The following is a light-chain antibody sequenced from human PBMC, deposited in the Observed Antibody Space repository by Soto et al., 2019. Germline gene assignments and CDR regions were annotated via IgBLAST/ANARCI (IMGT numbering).Light chain of an antibody. CDR1: SGHSSYA. V-gene: IGLV4-69*01. J-gene: IGLJ2*01. CDR3: QTWGTCPP. Sequence: QPVLTQSPSASASLGASVKLTCTLSSGHSSYAIAWHQQQPEKGPRYLMKLNSDGSHSKGDGIPDRFSGSSSGAERYLTISSLQSEDEADYYCQTWGTCPPFGGGTKLTVL. CDR2: LNSDGSH.